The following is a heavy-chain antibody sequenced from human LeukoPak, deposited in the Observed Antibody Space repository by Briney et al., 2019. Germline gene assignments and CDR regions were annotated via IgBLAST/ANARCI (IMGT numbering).Heavy chain of an antibody. Sequence: PSETLSLTCAVYGGSFSGYYWSWIRQPPGKGLEWIGEINHSGSTNYNPSLKSRVTISVDTSKNQFSLKLSSVTAADTAVYYCARENYYGSGSYYRYYYYGMDVWGQGTTVTVSS. CDR3: ARENYYGSGSYYRYYYYGMDV. D-gene: IGHD3-10*01. V-gene: IGHV4-34*01. CDR1: GGSFSGYY. J-gene: IGHJ6*02. CDR2: INHSGST.